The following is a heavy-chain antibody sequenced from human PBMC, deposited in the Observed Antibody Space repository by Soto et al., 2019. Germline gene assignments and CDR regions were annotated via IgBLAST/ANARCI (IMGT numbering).Heavy chain of an antibody. V-gene: IGHV1-18*04. Sequence: SVKVSCKASGYNFTNYAITWVRQAPGQGLQRMGWISVHSGYTYYTQSLRGRLTMTKDTSTTTAYMELRGLTSDDTAVYFCGRYDTILGTNDVDNWGQGTPVTVSS. CDR1: GYNFTNYA. D-gene: IGHD3-3*01. CDR2: ISVHSGYT. CDR3: GRYDTILGTNDVDN. J-gene: IGHJ4*02.